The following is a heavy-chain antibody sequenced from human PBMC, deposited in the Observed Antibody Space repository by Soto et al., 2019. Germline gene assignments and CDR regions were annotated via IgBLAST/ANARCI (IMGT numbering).Heavy chain of an antibody. CDR1: GGSISDNW. D-gene: IGHD5-12*01. CDR2: VYHSGTT. J-gene: IGHJ6*02. CDR3: ARRAYDAFRRPYYGVDV. V-gene: IGHV4-4*02. Sequence: SETLSLTCAVSGGSISDNWWSWVRQPPGKGLEWIGEVYHSGTTYYNPSLKSRITISLDTSKNQFSLNLSSVTAADTAVHSCARRAYDAFRRPYYGVDVWGQGTTVTVSS.